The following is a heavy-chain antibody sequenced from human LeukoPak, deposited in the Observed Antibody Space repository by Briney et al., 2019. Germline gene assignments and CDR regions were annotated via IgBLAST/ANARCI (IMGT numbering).Heavy chain of an antibody. J-gene: IGHJ4*02. D-gene: IGHD4-17*01. Sequence: SETLSLTCTVSGGXMISGGYFWTWIRHLPGEGLEWIGHIYYSASTSYNPSLKSRVTISTDMSQNQFSLKMTSVTAADTAVYYCASLGLRSRFYFDYWGRGALVTVSS. V-gene: IGHV4-31*03. CDR1: GGXMISGGYF. CDR2: IYYSAST. CDR3: ASLGLRSRFYFDY.